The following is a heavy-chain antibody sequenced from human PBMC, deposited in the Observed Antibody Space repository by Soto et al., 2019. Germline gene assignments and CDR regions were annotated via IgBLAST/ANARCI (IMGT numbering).Heavy chain of an antibody. J-gene: IGHJ5*02. D-gene: IGHD3-10*01. CDR1: GGSISRSY. CDR2: IYTSGST. CDR3: ARVDGSGINWFEP. V-gene: IGHV4-4*07. Sequence: AATLSLTCTFSGGSISRSYWSWIRQPAGKGLEWIGRIYTSGSTNYNPSLKSRVTMSVDTSKNRFCLKLSSVIAADTAVYYCARVDGSGINWFEPWGQGTLVT.